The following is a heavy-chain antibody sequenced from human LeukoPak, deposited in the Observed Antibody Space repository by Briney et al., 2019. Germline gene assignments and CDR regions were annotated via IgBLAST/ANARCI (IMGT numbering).Heavy chain of an antibody. J-gene: IGHJ5*02. CDR2: MYYSGRT. D-gene: IGHD1-1*01. Sequence: SETLSLTCTVSGGSISSGSYYWGWFRQPPGKGLEWIGNMYYSGRTYYNPSLKSRVTISVDTSKNQFSLKLSSVTAADTAVYYCAREYIKTRWFDPWGQGTLVTVSS. V-gene: IGHV4-39*02. CDR3: AREYIKTRWFDP. CDR1: GGSISSGSYY.